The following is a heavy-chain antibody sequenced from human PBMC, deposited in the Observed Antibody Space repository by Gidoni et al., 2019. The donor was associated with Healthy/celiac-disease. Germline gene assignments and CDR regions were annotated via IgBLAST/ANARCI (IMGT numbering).Heavy chain of an antibody. CDR3: ARSDDSSGYPNEAPFDY. CDR2: IDPSDSYT. V-gene: IGHV5-10-1*03. Sequence: EVQLVQSGAEVQKPGESLRISCKGSGYSFTSYWISWVRQMPGKGLEWMGRIDPSDSYTNYSPSFQGHVTISADKSISTAYLQWSSLKASDTAMYYCARSDDSSGYPNEAPFDYWGQGTLVTVSS. D-gene: IGHD3-22*01. J-gene: IGHJ4*02. CDR1: GYSFTSYW.